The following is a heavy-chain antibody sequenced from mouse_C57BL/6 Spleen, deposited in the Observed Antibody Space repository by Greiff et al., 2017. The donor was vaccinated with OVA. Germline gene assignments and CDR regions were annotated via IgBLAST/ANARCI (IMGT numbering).Heavy chain of an antibody. V-gene: IGHV1-42*01. J-gene: IGHJ2*01. CDR2: INPSTGGT. CDR1: GYSFTGYY. CDR3: ARRGITTVLDY. Sequence: EVQLQQSGPELVKPGASVKISCKASGYSFTGYYMNWVKQSPEKSLEWIGEINPSTGGTTYNQKFKAKATLTVDKSSSTAYMQLKSLTSEDSAVYYCARRGITTVLDYWGQGTTLTVPS. D-gene: IGHD1-1*01.